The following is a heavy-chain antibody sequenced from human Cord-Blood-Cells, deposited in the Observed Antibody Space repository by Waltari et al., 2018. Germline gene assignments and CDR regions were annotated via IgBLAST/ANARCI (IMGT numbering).Heavy chain of an antibody. D-gene: IGHD2-8*02. CDR2: ISSSSDI. CDR3: ARDRISNGGVVDY. CDR1: GFTFSSYS. Sequence: EVQLVESGGGLVKPGGSLRLSCAASGFTFSSYSMNWVSQAPGKGLEWVSSISSSSDIDYADSVKGRFTISRDNAKNSLYLQMNSLRAEDTAVYYCARDRISNGGVVDYWGQGTLVTVSS. V-gene: IGHV3-21*01. J-gene: IGHJ4*02.